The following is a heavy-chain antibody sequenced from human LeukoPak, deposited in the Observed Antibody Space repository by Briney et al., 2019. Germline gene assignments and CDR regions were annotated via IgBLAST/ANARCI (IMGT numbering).Heavy chain of an antibody. Sequence: SETLSLTCAVYGGSFSGYYWSWIRQPPGKGLEWIGEINHSGSTNYNPSLKSRVTISVDTSKNQFSLKLSSVTAADTAVYYCARGRGGTIFGVVIYYYCGMDVWGQGTTVTVSS. J-gene: IGHJ6*02. CDR2: INHSGST. CDR1: GGSFSGYY. CDR3: ARGRGGTIFGVVIYYYCGMDV. D-gene: IGHD3-3*01. V-gene: IGHV4-34*01.